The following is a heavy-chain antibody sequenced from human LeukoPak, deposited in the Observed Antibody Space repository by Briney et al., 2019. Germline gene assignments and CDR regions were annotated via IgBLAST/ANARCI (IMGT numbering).Heavy chain of an antibody. CDR2: IYSGGST. V-gene: IGHV3-53*01. Sequence: GGSLRLSCAASGFTVSSNYMSWVRQAPGKGLEWVSVIYSGGSTYYADSVKVRFTISRDNSKNTLYLQMNSLRAEDTAVYYCARWLQFGRSRNWFDPWDQGTLVTVSS. J-gene: IGHJ5*02. CDR3: ARWLQFGRSRNWFDP. D-gene: IGHD5-24*01. CDR1: GFTVSSNY.